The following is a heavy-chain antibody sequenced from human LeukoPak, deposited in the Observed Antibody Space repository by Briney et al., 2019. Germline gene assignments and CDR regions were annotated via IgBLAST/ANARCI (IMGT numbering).Heavy chain of an antibody. CDR1: GFTFSTYG. CDR3: ARAVGPFDI. J-gene: IGHJ3*02. CDR2: IWYDGSIK. Sequence: GGSLRLSCAASGFTFSTYGMHWVRQAPGKGLEWVAVIWYDGSIKYYADSVKGRFTISRDNSKNTLSLQMNSLRAEDTAVYYCARAVGPFDIWGQGTIVIVSS. V-gene: IGHV3-33*01.